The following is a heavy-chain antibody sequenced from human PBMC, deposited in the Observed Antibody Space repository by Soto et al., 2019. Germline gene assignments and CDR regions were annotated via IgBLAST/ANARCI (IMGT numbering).Heavy chain of an antibody. V-gene: IGHV1-18*01. Sequence: ASVKVSCKTSGTTFTSFGFAWVRQAPGHGLEWVGWISANNRDTHHAEKFQGRVNMTIDTSTRTTYLELSSLRSNDTAVYYCARTSWRLYFPWPFDYWGQGTLVTVSS. CDR3: ARTSWRLYFPWPFDY. D-gene: IGHD6-25*01. J-gene: IGHJ4*02. CDR2: ISANNRDT. CDR1: GTTFTSFG.